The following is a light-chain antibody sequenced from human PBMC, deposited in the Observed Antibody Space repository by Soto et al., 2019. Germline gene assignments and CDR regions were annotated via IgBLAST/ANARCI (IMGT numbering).Light chain of an antibody. CDR2: LEGSGSY. V-gene: IGLV4-60*03. CDR1: SGHNNYI. CDR3: ETWDSNTWV. Sequence: QPVLTQSSSASASLGSSVKLTCTLSSGHNNYIIAWHQQQPGKAPRYLMRLEGSGSYNKGSGVPDRFSGSSSGADRYLTISTLQSEDEADYYCETWDSNTWVFGGGTKLTVL. J-gene: IGLJ3*02.